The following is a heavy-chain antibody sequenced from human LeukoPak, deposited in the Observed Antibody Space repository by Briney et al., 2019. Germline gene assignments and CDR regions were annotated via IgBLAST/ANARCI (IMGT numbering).Heavy chain of an antibody. D-gene: IGHD3-10*01. V-gene: IGHV1-46*01. Sequence: ASVTVSFTSSAYTFTNYYIPWMRHPQAPGLERMGIINPSGGSNSNAQKFQGRVTMTRDTSTSTVYMEMSSLRYEDTAVYYCARVGESSISWFDPWGQGTLVTVSS. CDR2: INPSGGSN. J-gene: IGHJ5*02. CDR3: ARVGESSISWFDP. CDR1: AYTFTNYY.